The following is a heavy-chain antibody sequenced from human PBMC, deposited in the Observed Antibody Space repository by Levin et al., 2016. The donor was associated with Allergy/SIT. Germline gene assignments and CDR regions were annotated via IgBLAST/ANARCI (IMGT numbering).Heavy chain of an antibody. J-gene: IGHJ6*03. CDR3: ARLYCSSTSCYAKVTKRGPYYYYMDV. D-gene: IGHD2-2*01. Sequence: WIRQPPGKGLEWIGEINHSGSTNYNPSLKSRVTISVDTSKNQFSLKLSSVTAADTAVYYCARLYCSSTSCYAKVTKRGPYYYYMDVWGKGTTVTVSS. V-gene: IGHV4-34*01. CDR2: INHSGST.